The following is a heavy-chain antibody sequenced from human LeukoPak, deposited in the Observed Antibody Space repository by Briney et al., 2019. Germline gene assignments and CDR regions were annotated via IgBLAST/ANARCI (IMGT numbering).Heavy chain of an antibody. D-gene: IGHD3-9*01. J-gene: IGHJ4*02. V-gene: IGHV3-23*01. CDR2: ISGSGGST. CDR3: AKAYYDILTGYFPPDY. CDR1: GFTFSSYA. Sequence: GASLRLSCAASGFTFSSYAMSWVRQAPGKGLEWVSAISGSGGSTYYADSVKGRFTISRDNSKNTLYLQMNSLRAEDTAVHYCAKAYYDILTGYFPPDYWGQGTLVTVSS.